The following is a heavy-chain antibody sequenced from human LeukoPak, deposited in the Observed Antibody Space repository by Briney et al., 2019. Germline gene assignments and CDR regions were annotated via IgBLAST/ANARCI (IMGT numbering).Heavy chain of an antibody. V-gene: IGHV1-69*06. D-gene: IGHD2-21*02. J-gene: IGHJ6*04. CDR2: IIPMFGTT. CDR1: GGTLWSYA. Sequence: SVKVSCKASGGTLWSYAMSWVRQAPGQGLEWMGGIIPMFGTTNYAQKFQGRVTIGADTSTNTAYVEVRGLRSEDTAVYYCARATAKGNYYHGMDVWGKGATVSVSS. CDR3: ARATAKGNYYHGMDV.